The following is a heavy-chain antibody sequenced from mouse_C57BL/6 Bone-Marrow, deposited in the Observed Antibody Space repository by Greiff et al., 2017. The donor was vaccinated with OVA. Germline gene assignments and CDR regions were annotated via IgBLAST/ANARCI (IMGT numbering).Heavy chain of an antibody. CDR1: GYAFSSSW. CDR2: IYPGDGDT. V-gene: IGHV1-82*01. D-gene: IGHD2-12*01. J-gene: IGHJ3*01. CDR3: ARYETDSWFAY. Sequence: QVQLQQSGPELVKPGASVKISCKASGYAFSSSWMNWVKQRPGKGLEWIGRIYPGDGDTNYNGKFKGKATLTADKSSSTAYMQLSSRTSEDSAVYFCARYETDSWFAYWGQGTLVTVSA.